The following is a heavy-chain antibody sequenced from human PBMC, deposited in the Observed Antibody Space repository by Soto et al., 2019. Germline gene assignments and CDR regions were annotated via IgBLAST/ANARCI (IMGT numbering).Heavy chain of an antibody. CDR2: IKQDGSEK. CDR1: GFIFSSYW. Sequence: GGSLRLSCAATGFIFSSYWMSWVRQAPGKGLEWVANIKQDGSEKYYVDSAKGRFTISRDNAKNSLHLQMNNLRAEDTAVYYCARGFNSALDIWGQGKMVTVSS. J-gene: IGHJ3*02. V-gene: IGHV3-7*01. CDR3: ARGFNSALDI.